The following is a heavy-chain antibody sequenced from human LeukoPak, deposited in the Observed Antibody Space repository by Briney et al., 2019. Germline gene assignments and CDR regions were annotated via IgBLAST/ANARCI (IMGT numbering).Heavy chain of an antibody. CDR3: ARGVNYESSGYDLDY. CDR1: GGTFSSYA. CDR2: IIPIFGTA. V-gene: IGHV1-69*01. D-gene: IGHD3-22*01. Sequence: SVKVSCKASGGTFSSYAISWVRQAPGQGLEWMGGIIPIFGTANYAQKFQGRVTITADESTSTAYMELSSLTSEDTAVYYCARGVNYESSGYDLDYWGQGILVTVSS. J-gene: IGHJ4*02.